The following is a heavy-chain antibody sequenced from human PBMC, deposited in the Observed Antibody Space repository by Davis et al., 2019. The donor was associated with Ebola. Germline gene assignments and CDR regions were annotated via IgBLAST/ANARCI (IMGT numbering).Heavy chain of an antibody. CDR1: GGSISSYY. Sequence: MPSETLSPTCTVSGGSISSYYWSWIRQPPGKGLEWIGYIYYSGSTNYNPSLKSRVTISVDTSKNQFSLKLSSVTAADTAVYYCARVAKYDSLGYWGQGTLVTVSS. J-gene: IGHJ4*02. CDR2: IYYSGST. CDR3: ARVAKYDSLGY. V-gene: IGHV4-59*08. D-gene: IGHD3-3*01.